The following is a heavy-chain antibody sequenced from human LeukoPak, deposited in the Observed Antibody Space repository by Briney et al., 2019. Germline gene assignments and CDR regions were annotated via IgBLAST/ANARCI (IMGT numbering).Heavy chain of an antibody. J-gene: IGHJ6*03. CDR1: GFSLSTSGMC. V-gene: IGHV2-70*11. D-gene: IGHD3-10*01. CDR2: IDWDDDK. Sequence: SGPALVKPTQTLTLTCTFSGFSLSTSGMCVSWIRQPPGKALEWLARIDWDDDKYYSTSLKTRLTISKDTSKNQVVLTMTNMDPVDTATYYCARIPRSGEFYYYYYYMDVWGKGTTVTVSS. CDR3: ARIPRSGEFYYYYYYMDV.